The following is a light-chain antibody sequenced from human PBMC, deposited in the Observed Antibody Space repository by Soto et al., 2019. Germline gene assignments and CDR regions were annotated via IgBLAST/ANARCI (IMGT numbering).Light chain of an antibody. Sequence: QSVLTQPASVSGSPGQSITISCTGTSGDIGAYNYVSWYQQHPYTAPKLLIYGVSDRPSGVPNRFSASKSGNTASLTISGLQAEDEADYYCSSYASSTFYVFGTGTKVTVL. J-gene: IGLJ1*01. CDR1: SGDIGAYNY. CDR3: SSYASSTFYV. CDR2: GVS. V-gene: IGLV2-14*01.